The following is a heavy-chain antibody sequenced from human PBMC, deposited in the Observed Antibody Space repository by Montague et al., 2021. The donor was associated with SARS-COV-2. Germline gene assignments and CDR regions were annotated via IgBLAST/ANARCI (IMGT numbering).Heavy chain of an antibody. J-gene: IGHJ4*02. CDR3: AREVLAHNWNDCHFDY. CDR2: IWYDGSNK. V-gene: IGHV3-33*01. Sequence: SRSLSLSASGFTFSSYGMHWVRQAPGKGLEWVAVIWYDGSNKYYADSVKGRFTISRDNSKNTLYLQMNSLRAEDTAVYYCAREVLAHNWNDCHFDYWGQGTLVTVSS. D-gene: IGHD1-1*01. CDR1: GFTFSSYG.